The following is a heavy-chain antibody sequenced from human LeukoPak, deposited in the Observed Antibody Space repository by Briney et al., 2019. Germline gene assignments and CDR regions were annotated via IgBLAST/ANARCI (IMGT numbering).Heavy chain of an antibody. Sequence: ATVTVSCKASGYTFTGYYMHWVRQTPGQGLEWMGWINPNSGGTNYAQKFQGRVTMTRDTSISTAYMELSRLRSDDTAVYYCARDKRQATFYWGQGALVTVSS. V-gene: IGHV1-2*02. CDR2: INPNSGGT. D-gene: IGHD5-12*01. CDR1: GYTFTGYY. CDR3: ARDKRQATFY. J-gene: IGHJ4*02.